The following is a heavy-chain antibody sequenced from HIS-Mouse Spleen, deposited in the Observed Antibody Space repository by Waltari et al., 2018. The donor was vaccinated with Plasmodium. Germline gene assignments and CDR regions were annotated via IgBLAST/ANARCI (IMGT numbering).Heavy chain of an antibody. CDR1: GGSISSSSYY. D-gene: IGHD6-13*01. J-gene: IGHJ5*02. V-gene: IGHV4-39*07. CDR2: IYYSGST. Sequence: QLQLQESGPGLVKPSETLSLTCTVPGGSISSSSYYWGWIRQPPGKGLEWIGSIYYSGSTYYNPSLKSRVTISVDTSKNQFSLKLSSVTAADTAVYYCARVTAAAGTSWGQGTLVTVSS. CDR3: ARVTAAAGTS.